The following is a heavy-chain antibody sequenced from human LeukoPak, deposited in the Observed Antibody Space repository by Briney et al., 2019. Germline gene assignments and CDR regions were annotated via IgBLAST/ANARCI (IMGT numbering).Heavy chain of an antibody. CDR1: GGTVSSGSYY. J-gene: IGHJ4*02. V-gene: IGHV4-61*01. CDR3: AGVSGWYDY. Sequence: SETLSLTCTVSGGTVSSGSYYWSWIRQPPGKGLEWIGYIYDSGSTNYNPSLKSRVTISVDTSKKQFSLKLSSVTAADTAVYYCAGVSGWYDYWGQGTLVTVSS. CDR2: IYDSGST. D-gene: IGHD6-19*01.